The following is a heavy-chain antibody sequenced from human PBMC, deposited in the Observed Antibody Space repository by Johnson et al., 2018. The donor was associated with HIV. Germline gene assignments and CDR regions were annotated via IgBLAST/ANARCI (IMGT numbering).Heavy chain of an antibody. J-gene: IGHJ3*02. D-gene: IGHD4-23*01. CDR3: ARATVESAFDI. CDR2: ISSGGRT. Sequence: VQLVESGGGVVQPGRSLRLSCAASGFTVSSNYMSWVRQAPGTGLEWVSVISSGGRTYYADAVKGRFTITRVNATNSLYLQMSSLRAEETAVYYCARATVESAFDIWGQGTMVTVSS. V-gene: IGHV3-66*01. CDR1: GFTVSSNY.